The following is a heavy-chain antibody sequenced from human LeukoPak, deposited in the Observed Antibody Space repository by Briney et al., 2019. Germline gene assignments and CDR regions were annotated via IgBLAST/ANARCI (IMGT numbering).Heavy chain of an antibody. J-gene: IGHJ4*02. D-gene: IGHD2-21*01. Sequence: PGGSLRLSCLASGFTFSNYAMSWVRQAPGKGLEWVSGITISGRTAYYADSVKGRFTISRDNFKNTLYLQMNSLRAEDTAVYYCAKRGGDTNGCPYYFDYWGQGTLVTVSS. CDR1: GFTFSNYA. V-gene: IGHV3-23*01. CDR2: ITISGRTA. CDR3: AKRGGDTNGCPYYFDY.